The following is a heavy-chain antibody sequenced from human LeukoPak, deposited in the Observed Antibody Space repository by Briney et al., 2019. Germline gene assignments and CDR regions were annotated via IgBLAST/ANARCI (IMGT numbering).Heavy chain of an antibody. D-gene: IGHD3-16*02. CDR2: IQHDGRI. Sequence: SETLSLTCDVSGGSIDSTNWWNWVRQLPGKGLKWIGDIQHDGRINYNPSLKSRVTLSVDKSKNQFSLRLNSVTAAHTAMYYCARSHDHLWGNYPDYWGQGTLVTVSS. J-gene: IGHJ4*02. V-gene: IGHV4/OR15-8*01. CDR3: ARSHDHLWGNYPDY. CDR1: GGSIDSTNW.